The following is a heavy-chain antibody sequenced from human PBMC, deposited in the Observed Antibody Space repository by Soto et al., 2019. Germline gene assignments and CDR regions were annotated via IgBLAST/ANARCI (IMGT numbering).Heavy chain of an antibody. V-gene: IGHV4-59*08. CDR2: IYYSGST. J-gene: IGHJ4*02. Sequence: PSETLSLTCTVSGGSINSYSWSWIRQAPGKGLEWIGYIYYSGSTNYNPSLKSRVTISIDTSKNQFSLKLSSVTAADTAVYYCASSGIVRGSVYCDYWGQGTLVTVSS. D-gene: IGHD1-26*01. CDR3: ASSGIVRGSVYCDY. CDR1: GGSINSYS.